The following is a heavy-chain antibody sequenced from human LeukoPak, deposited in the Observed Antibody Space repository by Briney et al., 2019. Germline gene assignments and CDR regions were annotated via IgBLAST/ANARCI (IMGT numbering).Heavy chain of an antibody. J-gene: IGHJ3*02. Sequence: GGSLRLSCAASGFTFSNYWMSWVRQAPGKGLEWVANIKQDGSEKYYVDSVKGRSTISRDNAKNSLYLQMNSLRAEDTAVYNCARTAGYSSIVFDIWGQGTMVTVSS. V-gene: IGHV3-7*02. CDR2: IKQDGSEK. CDR1: GFTFSNYW. CDR3: ARTAGYSSIVFDI. D-gene: IGHD2-2*01.